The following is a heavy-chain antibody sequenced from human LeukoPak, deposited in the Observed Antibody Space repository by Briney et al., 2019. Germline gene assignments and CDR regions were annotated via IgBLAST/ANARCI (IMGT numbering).Heavy chain of an antibody. Sequence: SETLSLTCTVSGGSVSSYYWSWIRQPPGKGLEGMAYIYYSGSTKYIPSAKSRVTISLDRSKNQFSLKLRSVTAADTAVYYCARGQRRLQDYWGQGTPVTVSS. CDR1: GGSVSSYY. V-gene: IGHV4-59*08. CDR2: IYYSGST. CDR3: ARGQRRLQDY. J-gene: IGHJ4*02.